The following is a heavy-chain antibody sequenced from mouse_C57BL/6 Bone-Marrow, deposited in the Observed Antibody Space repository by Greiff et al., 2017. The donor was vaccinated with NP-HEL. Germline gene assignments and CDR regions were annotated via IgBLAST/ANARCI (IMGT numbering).Heavy chain of an antibody. CDR3: ARLAGFPTVVALDYAMDY. V-gene: IGHV5-9*01. J-gene: IGHJ4*01. Sequence: EVKLVESGGGLVKPGGSLKLSCAASGFTFSSYTMSWVRQTPEKRLEWVATISGGGGNTYYPDSVKGRFTISRDNAKNTLYLQMSSLRSEDTALYYCARLAGFPTVVALDYAMDYWGQGTSVTVSS. CDR1: GFTFSSYT. CDR2: ISGGGGNT. D-gene: IGHD1-1*01.